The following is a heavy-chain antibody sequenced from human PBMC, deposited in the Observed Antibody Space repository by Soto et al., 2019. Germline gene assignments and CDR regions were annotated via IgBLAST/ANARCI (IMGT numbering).Heavy chain of an antibody. Sequence: GGSLRLSCAASGFTFDDYAMHWVRQAPGKGLEWVSGISWNSGSIGYADSVKGRFTISRDNAKNSLYLQMNSLRAEDTALYYCAKDAGITMVRGPLWGFFDYWGQGTLVTVSS. D-gene: IGHD3-10*01. CDR1: GFTFDDYA. CDR2: ISWNSGSI. J-gene: IGHJ4*02. CDR3: AKDAGITMVRGPLWGFFDY. V-gene: IGHV3-9*01.